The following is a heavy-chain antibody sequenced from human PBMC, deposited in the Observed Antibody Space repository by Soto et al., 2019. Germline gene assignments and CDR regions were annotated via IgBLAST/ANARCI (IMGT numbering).Heavy chain of an antibody. Sequence: QITLKESGPTLVKPTQTLTLTCTFSGFSLTTRGVGVGWIRQPPGKALEWLAVVYWDDDKRYSPSLKSRLTITKYTSKNQVVLTLTNMYPVDTAIYYCAHKNYGDYPTDYWGQGTLVTVSS. CDR1: GFSLTTRGVG. D-gene: IGHD4-17*01. CDR3: AHKNYGDYPTDY. CDR2: VYWDDDK. V-gene: IGHV2-5*02. J-gene: IGHJ4*02.